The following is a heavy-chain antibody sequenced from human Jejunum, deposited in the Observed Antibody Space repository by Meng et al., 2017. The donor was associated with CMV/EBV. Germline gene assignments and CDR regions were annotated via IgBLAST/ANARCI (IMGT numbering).Heavy chain of an antibody. CDR1: SRSFSSNSYY. D-gene: IGHD3-16*02. V-gene: IGHV4-39*01. CDR2: IYYGGSA. J-gene: IGHJ4*02. Sequence: TLSLTCTVSSRSFSSNSYYWGWIRQPPGKGLEWIGTIYYGGSAYYNPSLKSRVTISVDTSKNQFSLKLTSVTAADTAVYYCVGRYLDWGRGTLVTVSS. CDR3: VGRYLD.